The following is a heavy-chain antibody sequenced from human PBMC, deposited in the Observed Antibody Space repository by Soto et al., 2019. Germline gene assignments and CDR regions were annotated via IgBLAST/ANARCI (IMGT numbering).Heavy chain of an antibody. CDR3: ARGGGYSYGYRSDAFDI. V-gene: IGHV3-13*05. Sequence: LRLSCAASGFTFSSYDMHWVRQATGKGLEWVSAIGTAGDPYYPGSVKGRFTISRENAKNSLYLQMNSLRAGDTAVYYCARGGGYSYGYRSDAFDIWGQGTMVTVSS. CDR2: IGTAGDP. CDR1: GFTFSSYD. J-gene: IGHJ3*02. D-gene: IGHD5-18*01.